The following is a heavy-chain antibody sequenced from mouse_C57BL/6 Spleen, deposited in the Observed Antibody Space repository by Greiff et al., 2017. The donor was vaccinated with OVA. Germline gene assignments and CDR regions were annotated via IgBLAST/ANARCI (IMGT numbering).Heavy chain of an antibody. J-gene: IGHJ4*01. CDR1: GYTFTDYN. CDR3: AREGYYDAMDY. Sequence: VQLQQSGPELVKPGASVKIPCKASGYTFTDYNMDWVKQSHGKSLEWIGDINPNNGGTIYNQKFKGKATLTVDKSSSTAYMELRSLTSEDTADYYCAREGYYDAMDYWGQGTSVTVSS. V-gene: IGHV1-18*01. CDR2: INPNNGGT. D-gene: IGHD2-2*01.